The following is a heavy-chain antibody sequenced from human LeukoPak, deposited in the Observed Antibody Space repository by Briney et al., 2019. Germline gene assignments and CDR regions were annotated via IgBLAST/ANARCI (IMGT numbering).Heavy chain of an antibody. CDR1: GGSFSGYY. Sequence: PSETLSLTCAVYGGSFSGYYWSWIRQPPGKGLEWIGEINHSGSTNYNPSLKSRVTISVDTSKNQFSLKLSSVTAADTAVYYCARSTGYSSSWYPSHFDYWGQGTLVTVSS. CDR2: INHSGST. J-gene: IGHJ4*02. CDR3: ARSTGYSSSWYPSHFDY. D-gene: IGHD6-13*01. V-gene: IGHV4-34*01.